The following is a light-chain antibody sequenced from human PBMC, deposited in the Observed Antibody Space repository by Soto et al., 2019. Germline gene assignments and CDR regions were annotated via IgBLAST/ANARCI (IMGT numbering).Light chain of an antibody. CDR2: GAS. V-gene: IGKV3-20*01. CDR1: QSVGSNY. J-gene: IGKJ5*01. Sequence: EIVLTQSPGTLSLSPGKRATLSFRASQSVGSNYLAWYQQKPGQAPRLLIYGASTRAAGIPDRFSGSGSGTDFTLTITRLEPEDSAVYFCQQYTGPPTTFGQGTRLEIK. CDR3: QQYTGPPTT.